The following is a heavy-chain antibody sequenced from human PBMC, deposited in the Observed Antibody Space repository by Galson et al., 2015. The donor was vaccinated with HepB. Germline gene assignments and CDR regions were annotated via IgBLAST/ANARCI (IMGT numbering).Heavy chain of an antibody. J-gene: IGHJ6*02. D-gene: IGHD6-13*01. CDR2: IKQDGSEK. CDR1: GFTFSSYW. Sequence: LRLSCAASGFTFSSYWMTWVRQAPGKGLKWVANIKQDGSEKYYVDSVKGRFTISRDNAKNSLYLQMNSLTVADTGVYYCARDQGSVMAAADNHYYYYGMDVWGQGTTVTVSS. CDR3: ARDQGSVMAAADNHYYYYGMDV. V-gene: IGHV3-7*03.